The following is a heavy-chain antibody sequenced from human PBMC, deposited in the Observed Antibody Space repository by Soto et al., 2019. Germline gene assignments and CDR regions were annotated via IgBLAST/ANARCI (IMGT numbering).Heavy chain of an antibody. D-gene: IGHD4-17*01. Sequence: EVQLVESGGGLVQPGGSLRLSCAASGFTFSSYSMNWVRQAPGKGLEWVSYISSSSSTIYYADSVKGRFTISRDNAKNSLYLQMNSLRDEDTAVYYCARTGLRWPLSGRFDYWGQGTLVTVSS. CDR2: ISSSSSTI. V-gene: IGHV3-48*02. CDR3: ARTGLRWPLSGRFDY. J-gene: IGHJ4*02. CDR1: GFTFSSYS.